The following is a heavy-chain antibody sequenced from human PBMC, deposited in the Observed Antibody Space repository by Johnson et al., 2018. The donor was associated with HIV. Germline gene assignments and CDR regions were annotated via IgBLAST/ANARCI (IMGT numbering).Heavy chain of an antibody. CDR1: GFTFSSYG. D-gene: IGHD3-22*01. V-gene: IGHV3-30*19. CDR2: ISYDGSNK. Sequence: VQLVESGGGVVQPGGSLRLSCAASGFTFSSYGMHWVRQAPGKGLEWVAVISYDGSNKYYADSVKGRFTISRDNSKNTLYLQMNSLRAEDTAVYYCVRVGYSSAYYRDAFDIWGQGTLVTVSS. J-gene: IGHJ3*02. CDR3: VRVGYSSAYYRDAFDI.